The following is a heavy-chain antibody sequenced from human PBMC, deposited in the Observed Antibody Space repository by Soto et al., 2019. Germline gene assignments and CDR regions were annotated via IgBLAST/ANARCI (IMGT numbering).Heavy chain of an antibody. J-gene: IGHJ5*02. V-gene: IGHV1-46*01. CDR2: INPSGGST. CDR3: ARDVVRYSSSWYRSKVNSFDP. D-gene: IGHD6-13*01. CDR1: GYTFTSYY. Sequence: ASGEVSCKASGYTFTSYYIHWVRQAPGQGLEWMGIINPSGGSTSYAQKFQGRLTMTRDTSTSTVYMELSSLRSEDTAVYYCARDVVRYSSSWYRSKVNSFDPWGEGT.